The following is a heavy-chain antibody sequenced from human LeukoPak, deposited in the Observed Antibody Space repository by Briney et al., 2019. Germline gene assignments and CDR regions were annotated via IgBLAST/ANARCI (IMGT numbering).Heavy chain of an antibody. CDR1: GFTFSSYG. D-gene: IGHD2-15*01. Sequence: GRSLRLSCAASGFTFSSYGMHWVRQAPGKGLEWVAVIWYDGSNKYYADSVKGRFTISRDNSKNTLYLQMTSLRAEDTAVYYCARGYCSGGSCYRYYFDYWGQGTLVTVSS. CDR2: IWYDGSNK. J-gene: IGHJ4*02. CDR3: ARGYCSGGSCYRYYFDY. V-gene: IGHV3-33*01.